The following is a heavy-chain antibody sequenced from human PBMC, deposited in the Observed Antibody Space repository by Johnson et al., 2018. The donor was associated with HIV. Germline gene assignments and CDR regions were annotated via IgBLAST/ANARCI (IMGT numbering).Heavy chain of an antibody. V-gene: IGHV3-7*05. Sequence: VQLVESGGGLVQPGGSLRLSCAASGFTFSSYWMSWVRQAPGKGLEWVANIKQDGSEKYYVDSVKGRFTISRDNAKNSLYLQMNSLRAEDTAVYYCARDPLYNIYVFDIWGQGTMVTVFS. J-gene: IGHJ3*02. CDR3: ARDPLYNIYVFDI. CDR1: GFTFSSYW. D-gene: IGHD1-14*01. CDR2: IKQDGSEK.